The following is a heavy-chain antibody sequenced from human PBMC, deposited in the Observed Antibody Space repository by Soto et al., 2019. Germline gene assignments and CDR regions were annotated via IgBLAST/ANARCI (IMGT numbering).Heavy chain of an antibody. CDR2: INPNSGGT. J-gene: IGHJ4*02. Sequence: ASVKVSCKASGYTFTGYYMHWVRQAPGQGLEWMGWINPNSGGTNYAQKFQGWVTMTRDTSISTAYMELSRLRSDDTAVYYCARENGDYQDNTPTFDYWGQGTLVTVSS. CDR3: ARENGDYQDNTPTFDY. V-gene: IGHV1-2*04. CDR1: GYTFTGYY. D-gene: IGHD4-17*01.